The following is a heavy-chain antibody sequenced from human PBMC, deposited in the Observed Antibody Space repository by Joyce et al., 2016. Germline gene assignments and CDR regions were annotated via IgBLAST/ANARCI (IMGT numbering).Heavy chain of an antibody. Sequence: QLQLQESGPGLVKPSETLSLTCAGSGYIISSGHYWGWIRQPPGKGLEWVGTVYHRGNTFYNPSLEGRVTISVDTSKNQFSLKLTSVTAADTAVYYCARRDGAFDIWGQGTMVTVSS. CDR1: GYIISSGHY. CDR2: VYHRGNT. J-gene: IGHJ3*02. V-gene: IGHV4-38-2*01. CDR3: ARRDGAFDI.